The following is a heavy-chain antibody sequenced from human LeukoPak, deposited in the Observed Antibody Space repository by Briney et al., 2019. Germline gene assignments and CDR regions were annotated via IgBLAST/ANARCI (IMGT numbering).Heavy chain of an antibody. CDR2: IYYSGST. CDR3: ARLWRAAIDY. Sequence: SETLSLTCTVSGGSISSSSYYWGWIRQPPGKGLEWTGSIYYSGSTYYNPPLKSRVTISADTSKNQFSLKLSSVTAADTAVYYCARLWRAAIDYGGQGTLVTVSS. J-gene: IGHJ4*02. D-gene: IGHD1-1*01. CDR1: GGSISSSSYY. V-gene: IGHV4-39*01.